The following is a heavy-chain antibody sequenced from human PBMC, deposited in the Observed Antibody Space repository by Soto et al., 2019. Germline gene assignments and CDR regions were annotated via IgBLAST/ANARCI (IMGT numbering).Heavy chain of an antibody. CDR3: AKDPYGDGFF. D-gene: IGHD4-17*01. J-gene: IGHJ4*02. Sequence: QVQLVESGGGVVQPGRSLRLSCAASSFTFTSYDLHWVRQAPGKGLEWVAFISSDGTKKYYADSVKGRFTISRDNSKNTRYLQMNSLRPEDTAVYPCAKDPYGDGFFWGQGTLLTVSS. CDR2: ISSDGTKK. CDR1: SFTFTSYD. V-gene: IGHV3-30*18.